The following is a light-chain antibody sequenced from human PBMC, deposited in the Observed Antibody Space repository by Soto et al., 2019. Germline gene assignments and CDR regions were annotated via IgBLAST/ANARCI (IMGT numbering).Light chain of an antibody. Sequence: DIQMTQSPSSLSASVGDRVTITCRASQSISNYLNWYQQKPGKAPKLLIYTASSMQSGVPSRFSGSGSETDLTLTISSLKPDDSATYYCQQSFSPLWTFGQGTKVEV. V-gene: IGKV1-39*01. CDR3: QQSFSPLWT. CDR2: TAS. J-gene: IGKJ1*01. CDR1: QSISNY.